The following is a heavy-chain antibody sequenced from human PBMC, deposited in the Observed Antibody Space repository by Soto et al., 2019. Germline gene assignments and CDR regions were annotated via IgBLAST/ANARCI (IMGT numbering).Heavy chain of an antibody. Sequence: QVQLVQSGGEVKKPGASVTVSCKASGYTFINYHITWVRQAPGQGLEWMAWINTYNGMTDYAQKFQGRVTMTRDTSTSTAYMELRNLGSDDTAVYFCAKSPRGEMATAWCQGTLVTVSS. CDR2: INTYNGMT. CDR1: GYTFINYH. CDR3: AKSPRGEMATA. D-gene: IGHD5-12*01. J-gene: IGHJ5*02. V-gene: IGHV1-18*01.